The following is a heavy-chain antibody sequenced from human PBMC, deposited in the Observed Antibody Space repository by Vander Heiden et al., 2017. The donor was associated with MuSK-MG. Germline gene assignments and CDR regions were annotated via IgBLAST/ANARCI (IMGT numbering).Heavy chain of an antibody. CDR3: ARHIVVVPAAISAGPFDP. CDR1: GGSISSYY. J-gene: IGHJ5*02. Sequence: QVQLQESGPGLVKPSETLSLTCTVSGGSISSYYWSWIRQPPGKGLEWIGYIYYSGSTNYNPSLKRRVTISVDTSKNQFSLKLSSVTAADTAVYYCARHIVVVPAAISAGPFDPWGQGTLVTVSS. V-gene: IGHV4-59*08. D-gene: IGHD2-2*01. CDR2: IYYSGST.